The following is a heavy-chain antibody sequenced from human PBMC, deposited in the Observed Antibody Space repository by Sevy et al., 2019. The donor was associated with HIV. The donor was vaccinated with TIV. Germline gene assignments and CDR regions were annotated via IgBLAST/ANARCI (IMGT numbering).Heavy chain of an antibody. V-gene: IGHV1-69*13. CDR3: ARGGGNGWYYFDY. CDR2: IIPILGTV. Sequence: ASVKVSCKASGGTFSSYGISWVRQAPRQGLERTGGIIPILGTVNYAQKFQGRVTITADEFTKTAYMELSSLRSEDTAVYYCARGGGNGWYYFDYWGQETLVTVSS. CDR1: GGTFSSYG. J-gene: IGHJ4*02. D-gene: IGHD6-19*01.